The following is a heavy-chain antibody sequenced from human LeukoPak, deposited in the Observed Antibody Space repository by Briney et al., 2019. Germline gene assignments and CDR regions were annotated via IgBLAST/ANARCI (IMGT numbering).Heavy chain of an antibody. CDR1: GFTFSSYA. CDR2: ISGSGGST. D-gene: IGHD6-19*01. V-gene: IGHV3-23*01. CDR3: ARVRSSPIAVAGTDYYYYGMDV. J-gene: IGHJ6*02. Sequence: PGGSLRLSCAASGFTFSSYAMSWVRQAPGKGLEWVSAISGSGGSTYYADSVKGRFTISRDNSKNTLYLQMSSLRAEDTAVYYCARVRSSPIAVAGTDYYYYGMDVWGQGTTVTVSS.